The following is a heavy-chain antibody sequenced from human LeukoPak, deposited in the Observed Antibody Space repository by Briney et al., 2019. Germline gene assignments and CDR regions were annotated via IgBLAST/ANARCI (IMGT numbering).Heavy chain of an antibody. D-gene: IGHD6-19*01. CDR3: AKIRGSGQYYFDY. Sequence: GGSLRLSCAASGFTFSSYSMNWVRQAPGKGLEWVSGINWNGGSTGYADSVKGRFTISRDNAKNSLYLQMNSLRAEDTALYYCAKIRGSGQYYFDYWGQGTLVTVSS. J-gene: IGHJ4*02. CDR1: GFTFSSYS. V-gene: IGHV3-20*04. CDR2: INWNGGST.